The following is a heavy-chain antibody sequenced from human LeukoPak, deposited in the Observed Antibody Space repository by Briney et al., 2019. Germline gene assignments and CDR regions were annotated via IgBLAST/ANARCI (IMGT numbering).Heavy chain of an antibody. CDR2: IYYSGST. V-gene: IGHV4-61*08. Sequence: PSETLSLTCTVSGGSISSGGYYWSWIRQPPGKGLEWIGYIYYSGSTNYNPSLKSRVTISVDTSKNQFSLKLSSVTAADTAVYYCARVLLWFDETTSFDYWGQGTLVTVSS. CDR3: ARVLLWFDETTSFDY. J-gene: IGHJ4*02. D-gene: IGHD3-10*01. CDR1: GGSISSGGYY.